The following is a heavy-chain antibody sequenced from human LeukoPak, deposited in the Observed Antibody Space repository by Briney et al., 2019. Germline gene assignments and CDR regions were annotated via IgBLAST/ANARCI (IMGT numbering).Heavy chain of an antibody. CDR1: GGSISSSY. CDR3: AANPRGSSHNWFDP. D-gene: IGHD6-13*01. CDR2: IYYTGST. Sequence: SETLSLTCTVSGGSISSSYWSWIRQPPGKGLEWIGYIYYTGSTTYNPSLKSRVTISVDTSKNQFSLKLRSVTAADTAVYYCAANPRGSSHNWFDPWGQGTLVTVSS. J-gene: IGHJ5*02. V-gene: IGHV4-59*08.